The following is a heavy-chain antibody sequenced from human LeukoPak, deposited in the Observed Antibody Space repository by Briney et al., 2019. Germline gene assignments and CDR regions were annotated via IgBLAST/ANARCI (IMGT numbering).Heavy chain of an antibody. D-gene: IGHD1-1*01. V-gene: IGHV3-74*01. CDR3: ARDLNWRQVDL. J-gene: IGHJ5*02. CDR1: SFTISRHR. CDR2: INGDGSVT. Sequence: PTRTLSLTCATPSFTISRHRMYWLRHAPGKGLARVSRINGDGSVTNYTGSVKGRFTISRDNAKNIVYLQMHSLGEDDTAKYYCARDLNWRQVDLWGQGTLVAVSS.